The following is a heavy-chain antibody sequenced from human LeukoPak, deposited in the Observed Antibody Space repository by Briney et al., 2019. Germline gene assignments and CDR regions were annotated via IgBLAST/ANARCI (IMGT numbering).Heavy chain of an antibody. J-gene: IGHJ4*02. CDR3: AKDYPITMIVVVTLLPDY. Sequence: PGGSLRLSCAASGFTFSSYGMYWVRQAPGKGLEWMTVISYDGSNKYYADSVKGRFTISRDNSKNTLYLQMNSLRAEDTAVYYCAKDYPITMIVVVTLLPDYWGQGTLVTVSS. V-gene: IGHV3-30*18. CDR1: GFTFSSYG. CDR2: ISYDGSNK. D-gene: IGHD3-22*01.